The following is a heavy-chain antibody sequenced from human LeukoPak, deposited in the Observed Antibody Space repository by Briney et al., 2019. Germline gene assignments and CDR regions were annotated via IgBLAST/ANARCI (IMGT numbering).Heavy chain of an antibody. V-gene: IGHV3-53*05. CDR1: GFTVSSNS. J-gene: IGHJ1*01. CDR2: IYSGGKT. CDR3: ARGGKIAVVGTRSPQYFQH. Sequence: PGGSLRLSCTVSGFTVSSNSWSWVRQAPGRGLEWVSFIYSGGKTHSSDSVKGRFTISRDNSKNTLYLQMNSLRAEDTAVYYCARGGKIAVVGTRSPQYFQHWGQGTLVTVSS. D-gene: IGHD6-19*01.